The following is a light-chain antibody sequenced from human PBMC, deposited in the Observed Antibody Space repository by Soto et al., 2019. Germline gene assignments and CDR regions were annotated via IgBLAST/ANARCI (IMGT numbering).Light chain of an antibody. V-gene: IGKV3-20*01. CDR2: GVS. J-gene: IGKJ4*01. CDR1: QSVRSTY. CDR3: QQYGAYPLT. Sequence: EIVLTQSPGTPSLSPGERATLSCRVSQSVRSTYLAWYQQKPGLAPRLLIFGVSSRATGIPDRFSGSGSGTDFTLTISRLEPEDFAVYYCQQYGAYPLTFGGGTKVDIK.